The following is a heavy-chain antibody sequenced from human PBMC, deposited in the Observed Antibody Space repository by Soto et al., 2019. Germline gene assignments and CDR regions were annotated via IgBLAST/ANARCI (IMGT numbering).Heavy chain of an antibody. J-gene: IGHJ6*02. CDR3: ARNVANSSGWKDYYYYGMDV. V-gene: IGHV4-59*01. CDR2: IYYSGST. D-gene: IGHD6-19*01. Sequence: QVQLQESGPGLVKPSETLSLTCTVSGGSISSYYWSWIRQPPGKGLEWIGYIYYSGSTNYNPSLKSRVTISVDTSKNQFSLKLSSVTAADTAVYYCARNVANSSGWKDYYYYGMDVWGQGTTVTVSS. CDR1: GGSISSYY.